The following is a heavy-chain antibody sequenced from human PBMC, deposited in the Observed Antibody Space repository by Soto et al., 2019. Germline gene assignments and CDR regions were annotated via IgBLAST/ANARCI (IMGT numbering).Heavy chain of an antibody. D-gene: IGHD3-22*01. CDR3: ARVGYYDSSGYSSFDY. J-gene: IGHJ4*02. CDR1: GGTFSSYA. CDR2: IIPIFGTA. V-gene: IGHV1-69*13. Sequence: SVKVSCKASGGTFSSYAISWVRQAPGQGLEWMGGIIPIFGTANYAQKFQGRVTITADESTSTAYMGLSSLRSEDTAVYYCARVGYYDSSGYSSFDYWGQGTLVTVS.